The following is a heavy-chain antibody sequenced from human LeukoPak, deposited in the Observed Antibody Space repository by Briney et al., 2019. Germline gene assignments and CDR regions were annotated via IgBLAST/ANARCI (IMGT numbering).Heavy chain of an antibody. D-gene: IGHD5-18*01. Sequence: SVKVSCKASGGTFSSYAISWVRQAPGQGLEWMGGIIPIFGTANYAQKFQGRVTITADESTSTAYMELSSLRSEDTAVYYCAGGYSYGYVVDYWGQGTLVTVSS. CDR1: GGTFSSYA. J-gene: IGHJ4*02. CDR3: AGGYSYGYVVDY. CDR2: IIPIFGTA. V-gene: IGHV1-69*13.